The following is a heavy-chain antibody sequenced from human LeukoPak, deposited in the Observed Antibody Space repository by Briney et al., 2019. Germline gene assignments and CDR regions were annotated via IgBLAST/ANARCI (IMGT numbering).Heavy chain of an antibody. J-gene: IGHJ4*02. CDR1: GFTFSSYA. Sequence: GGSLRLSCAASGFTFSSYAMSWVRQAPGKGLEWVSAISGSGGSTYYADSVKGRFTISRDNSKNTLYLQMNSLRAEDTAVYYCAEGSSYPYRYSLDLSYWGQGTLVTVSS. D-gene: IGHD1-26*01. V-gene: IGHV3-23*01. CDR2: ISGSGGST. CDR3: AEGSSYPYRYSLDLSY.